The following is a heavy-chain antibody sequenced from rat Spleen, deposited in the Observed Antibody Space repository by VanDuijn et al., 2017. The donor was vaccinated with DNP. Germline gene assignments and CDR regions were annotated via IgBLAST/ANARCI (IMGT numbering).Heavy chain of an antibody. CDR1: GFTFSDYS. J-gene: IGHJ2*01. D-gene: IGHD1-1*01. V-gene: IGHV5-20*01. CDR2: ISTSGSKI. Sequence: EVQLVESGGGLVQPGRSLKLSCAASGFTFSDYSMARVLQAPKKGLEWVASISTSGSKIYYPDSVKGRFTISRENANSSLQLQMNSLRPEDTATYYCTTTAGWYWGRGVMVTVSS. CDR3: TTTAGWY.